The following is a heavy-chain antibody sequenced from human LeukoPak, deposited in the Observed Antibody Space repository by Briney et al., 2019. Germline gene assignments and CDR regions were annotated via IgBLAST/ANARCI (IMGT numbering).Heavy chain of an antibody. CDR1: GFTFSSYA. J-gene: IGHJ5*02. V-gene: IGHV3-23*01. D-gene: IGHD6-19*01. Sequence: QTGGSLRLSCAASGFTFSSYAMSWVRQAPGKGLEWVSAISGSGGSTYYADSVKGRFTISRDNSKNTLYLQMNSLRAEDTAVYYCARDASEQWLVHENWFDPWGQGTLVTVSS. CDR2: ISGSGGST. CDR3: ARDASEQWLVHENWFDP.